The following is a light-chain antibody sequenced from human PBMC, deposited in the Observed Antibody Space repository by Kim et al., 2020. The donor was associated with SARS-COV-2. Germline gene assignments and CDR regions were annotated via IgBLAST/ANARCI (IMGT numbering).Light chain of an antibody. Sequence: QTATLTCTGNNNNVGDQGAAWLQQHQGHPPKLLSYRNNNRPSGISERLSASRSGNTASLTITGLQAEDEADYYCSAWDRSLSAWVFGGGTQLTVL. CDR2: RNN. J-gene: IGLJ3*02. CDR1: NNNVGDQG. CDR3: SAWDRSLSAWV. V-gene: IGLV10-54*01.